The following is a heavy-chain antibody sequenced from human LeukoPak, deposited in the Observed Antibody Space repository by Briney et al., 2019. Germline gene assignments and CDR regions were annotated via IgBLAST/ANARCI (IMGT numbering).Heavy chain of an antibody. J-gene: IGHJ4*02. Sequence: GGSLRLSCAASGFSFSEHGMHWVRQAPGKGPEWVTVTWYDGSNNHYADSVKGRFTISRDNSKNTVSLQMNSLRAGDTAVYYCAREATSSSGWYIDYWGQGTLVAVSS. CDR1: GFSFSEHG. V-gene: IGHV3-33*01. D-gene: IGHD6-25*01. CDR2: TWYDGSNN. CDR3: AREATSSSGWYIDY.